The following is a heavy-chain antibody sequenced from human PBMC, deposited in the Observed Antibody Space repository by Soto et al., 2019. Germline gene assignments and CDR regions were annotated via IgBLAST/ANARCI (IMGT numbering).Heavy chain of an antibody. J-gene: IGHJ4*02. CDR1: GFTVSSNH. CDR2: IYSSGST. V-gene: IGHV3-66*01. D-gene: IGHD3-22*01. CDR3: ARDQVTMIRRVITPFDL. Sequence: EVQLVESGGGLVQPGGSLRISCAASGFTVSSNHMSWVRQAPGKGLERVSIIYSSGSTHYADFVKGRFTITRDNSKNTLYLQMNSLRDEDTAMYYCARDQVTMIRRVITPFDLWGQGTLVTVSS.